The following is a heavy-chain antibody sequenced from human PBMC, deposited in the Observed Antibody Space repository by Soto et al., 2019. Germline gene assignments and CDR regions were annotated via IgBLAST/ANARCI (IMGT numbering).Heavy chain of an antibody. CDR2: ITPALHLT. V-gene: IGHV1-69*09. Sequence: QVQLQQSGAEVKRPGSSVKVSCKASGVSFNSYGFAWVRQAPGQGLEWLGKITPALHLTNYAHSLQGRVTITADTSTSTLYLELTSLTSKDTAVYYCAWMKMARLDHWGQGTLVTVSS. CDR3: AWMKMARLDH. J-gene: IGHJ4*02. D-gene: IGHD2-2*03. CDR1: GVSFNSYG.